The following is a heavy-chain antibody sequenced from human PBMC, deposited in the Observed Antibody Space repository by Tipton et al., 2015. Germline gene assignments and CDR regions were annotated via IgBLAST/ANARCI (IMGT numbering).Heavy chain of an antibody. D-gene: IGHD2-8*01. Sequence: TLSLTCTVSSGSISRSYWSWIRQPPGKGLEWIGYIFYDGSTNYNPSLKSRLTISVDTSKNQFSLKLSSVTAADTAVYYCARAWDPYTNKYYYGMDIWGQGTAVTVSS. CDR3: ARAWDPYTNKYYYGMDI. V-gene: IGHV4-59*12. J-gene: IGHJ6*02. CDR2: IFYDGST. CDR1: SGSISRSY.